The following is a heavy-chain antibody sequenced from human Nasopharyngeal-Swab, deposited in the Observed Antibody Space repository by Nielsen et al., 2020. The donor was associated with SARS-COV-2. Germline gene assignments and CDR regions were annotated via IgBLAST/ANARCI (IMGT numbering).Heavy chain of an antibody. D-gene: IGHD3-22*01. CDR3: ARGASFSSGFYYSSNIYYYMDV. V-gene: IGHV3-7*04. CDR2: IKQDGNDK. CDR1: GFTFRSHW. J-gene: IGHJ6*03. Sequence: GESLKISCAASGFTFRSHWMTWVRLAPGRGLEWVANIKQDGNDKYYVDSVKGRFTISRDNAKNSLYLQMNSLRVEDTAVYYCARGASFSSGFYYSSNIYYYMDVWGKGTTVTVSS.